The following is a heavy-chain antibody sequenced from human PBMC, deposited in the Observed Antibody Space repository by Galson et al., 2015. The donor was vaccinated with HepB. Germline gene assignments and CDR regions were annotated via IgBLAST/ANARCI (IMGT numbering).Heavy chain of an antibody. CDR1: GFTFSSCG. V-gene: IGHV3-30*03. CDR3: ARDDAFKFGELGAFDI. Sequence: SLRLSCAASGFTFSSCGMHWVRQAPGKGLEWVAVISNDGNDKYYADSVKGRFTISRDNSKNTLYLQMNSLRAEDTAVYYCARDDAFKFGELGAFDIWGQGTMVTVSS. CDR2: ISNDGNDK. D-gene: IGHD3-10*01. J-gene: IGHJ3*02.